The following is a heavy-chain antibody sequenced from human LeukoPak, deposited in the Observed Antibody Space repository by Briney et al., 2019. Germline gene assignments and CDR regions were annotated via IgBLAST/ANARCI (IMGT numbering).Heavy chain of an antibody. V-gene: IGHV3-23*01. CDR1: GFTFSAYA. J-gene: IGHJ2*01. CDR3: AKYRGAAVNSWHFDL. D-gene: IGHD1-26*01. CDR2: ISNGGGMT. Sequence: PGGSLRLSCAASGFTFSAYAMSWVRQAPGEGLEWVSTISNGGGMTYYADSVKGRFTISRDNSKNTLYLQMNSLRADDTAVYYRAKYRGAAVNSWHFDLWGRGTLVTVSS.